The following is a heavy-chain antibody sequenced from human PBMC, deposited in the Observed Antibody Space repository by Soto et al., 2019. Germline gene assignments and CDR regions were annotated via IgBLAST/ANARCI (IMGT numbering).Heavy chain of an antibody. J-gene: IGHJ4*02. CDR1: GFTFSSYG. Sequence: QVQLVESGGGVVQPGRSLRLSCAASGFTFSSYGMNWVRQAPGKGLEWVAVISYDGSNKYYADSVKGRFTISRDNSKNTLYLQMNSLRAEDTAVYYCAKSHTIFGVVTLDYWGQGTLVTVSS. CDR3: AKSHTIFGVVTLDY. D-gene: IGHD3-3*01. CDR2: ISYDGSNK. V-gene: IGHV3-30*18.